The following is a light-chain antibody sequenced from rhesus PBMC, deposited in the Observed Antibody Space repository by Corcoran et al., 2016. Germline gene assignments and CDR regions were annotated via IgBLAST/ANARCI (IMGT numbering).Light chain of an antibody. J-gene: IGLJ1*01. V-gene: IGLV2S9*01. CDR3: CSYRCGSTYL. Sequence: QSARTQPPSVSKSLGQSVTISCTGTSCDMGGCNDISWYQQHPGTASRLLIYDFSKRPSGVCDRVSGSKSGNTASLTISGLQAEEEADYYCCSYRCGSTYLFGAGTWFTVL. CDR2: DFS. CDR1: SCDMGGCND.